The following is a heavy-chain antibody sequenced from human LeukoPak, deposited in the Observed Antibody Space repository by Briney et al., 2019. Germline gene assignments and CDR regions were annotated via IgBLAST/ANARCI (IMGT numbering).Heavy chain of an antibody. D-gene: IGHD2-15*01. Sequence: SETLSLTCTASGASISSYYWGWIRQPPGKGLERIGSIYYSGSTYYNPSLKSRVTISVDTSKNQFSLKLSSVTAADTAVYYCARGTIIAWQLPPQYYFDYWGQGTLVTVSS. J-gene: IGHJ4*02. CDR3: ARGTIIAWQLPPQYYFDY. CDR2: IYYSGST. V-gene: IGHV4-39*07. CDR1: GASISSYY.